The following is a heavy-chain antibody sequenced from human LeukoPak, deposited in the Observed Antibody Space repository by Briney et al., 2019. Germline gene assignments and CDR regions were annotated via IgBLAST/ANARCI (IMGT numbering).Heavy chain of an antibody. CDR3: ARTSAGTVDY. CDR2: IYYSGST. V-gene: IGHV4-59*01. J-gene: IGHJ4*02. CDR1: GGSISSYY. D-gene: IGHD6-13*01. Sequence: SETLSLTCTVSGGSISSYYWSWIRQPPGKGLEWIGYIYYSGSTNYNPSLKSRVTISVDTSKNQFSLKLSSVTAADTAVYYCARTSAGTVDYWGQGTLVTVSS.